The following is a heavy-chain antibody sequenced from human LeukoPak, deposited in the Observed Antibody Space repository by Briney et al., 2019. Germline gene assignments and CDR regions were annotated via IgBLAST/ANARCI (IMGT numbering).Heavy chain of an antibody. Sequence: ASVKVSCKTSGFTFTHFYIHWVRQAPGQGLEWMGWINPNSGAIKLPQKFQGRVTMTRDTSISTGYMELTWLRSDDTAVYYCAREVGLRAGTTGRSYNWFDPWGQGTLVTVSS. CDR1: GFTFTHFY. J-gene: IGHJ5*02. D-gene: IGHD1-1*01. CDR2: INPNSGAI. CDR3: AREVGLRAGTTGRSYNWFDP. V-gene: IGHV1-2*02.